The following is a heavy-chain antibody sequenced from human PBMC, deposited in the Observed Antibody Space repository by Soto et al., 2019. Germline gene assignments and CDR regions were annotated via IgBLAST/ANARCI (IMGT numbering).Heavy chain of an antibody. CDR2: ISYDGSNK. CDR3: AKDRDYGSFFNGIDV. V-gene: IGHV3-30*18. CDR1: GFTFSSYG. J-gene: IGHJ6*02. D-gene: IGHD4-17*01. Sequence: GGSLRLSCAASGFTFSSYGMHWVRQAPGKGLEWVAVISYDGSNKYYADSVKGRFTISRDNSKNTLYLQMNSLRAEDTAVYYCAKDRDYGSFFNGIDVVGQGTTVTVSS.